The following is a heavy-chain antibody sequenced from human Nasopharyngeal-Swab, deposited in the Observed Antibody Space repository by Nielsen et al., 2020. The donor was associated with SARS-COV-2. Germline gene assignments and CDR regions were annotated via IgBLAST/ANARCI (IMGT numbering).Heavy chain of an antibody. J-gene: IGHJ4*02. CDR3: ARDDGDVPGITGSGPPGGY. CDR2: INPNSGDT. V-gene: IGHV1-2*06. D-gene: IGHD6-13*01. Sequence: WVRQAPGQGLEWMGRINPNSGDTNYAQKFQGGVTVTRDTSINTAYMELSSLRSDDTAVYYCARDDGDVPGITGSGPPGGYWGQGTLVTVSS.